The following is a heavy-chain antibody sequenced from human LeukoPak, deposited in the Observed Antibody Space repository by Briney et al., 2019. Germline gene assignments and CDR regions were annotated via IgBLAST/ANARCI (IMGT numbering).Heavy chain of an antibody. V-gene: IGHV4-39*07. CDR2: IYYSGST. CDR1: GGSISSSSYY. CDR3: ARGRGYCSGGSCYNWFDP. D-gene: IGHD2-15*01. J-gene: IGHJ5*02. Sequence: SETLSLTCTVPGGSISSSSYYWGWIRQPPGKGLEWIGSIYYSGSTYYNPSLKSRVTISVDTSKNQFSLKLSSVTAADTAVYYCARGRGYCSGGSCYNWFDPWGQGTLVTVSS.